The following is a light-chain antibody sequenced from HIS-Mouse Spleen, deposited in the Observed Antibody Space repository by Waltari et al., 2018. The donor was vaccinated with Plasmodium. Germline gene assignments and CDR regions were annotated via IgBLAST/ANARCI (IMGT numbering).Light chain of an antibody. V-gene: IGLV3-25*03. CDR2: KDN. CDR1: ALPKQY. Sequence: SYELTQPPSVSVSPGQTARITCSGDALPKQYAYWYQQKPGQAPVLVIYKDNERPSGIPERFSGSSSGTTVTLTISGVQAEDEADYYCQSADSSGTPNWVFGGGTKLTVL. J-gene: IGLJ3*02. CDR3: QSADSSGTPNWV.